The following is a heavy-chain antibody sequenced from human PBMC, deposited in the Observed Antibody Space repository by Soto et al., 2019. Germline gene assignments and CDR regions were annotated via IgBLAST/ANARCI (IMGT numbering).Heavy chain of an antibody. Sequence: GGSLRLSCAASGFTFSSYWMSWVRQAPGKGLEWVANIKQDGSEKYYVDSVKGRFTISRDNAKNSLHLQMNSLRAEDTAVYYCTRDASRDSSARGWFDPWGPGTLVTVSS. CDR2: IKQDGSEK. J-gene: IGHJ5*02. V-gene: IGHV3-7*01. CDR1: GFTFSSYW. CDR3: TRDASRDSSARGWFDP. D-gene: IGHD6-13*01.